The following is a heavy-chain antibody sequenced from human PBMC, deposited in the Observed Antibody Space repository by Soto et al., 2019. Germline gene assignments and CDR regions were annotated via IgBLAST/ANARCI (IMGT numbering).Heavy chain of an antibody. J-gene: IGHJ6*02. D-gene: IGHD6-13*01. V-gene: IGHV3-30*18. CDR2: ISYDGSNK. CDR1: GFTFSSYG. CDR3: AKPIIAAPRNYYYYYGMDV. Sequence: QVQLVESGGGVVQPGRSLRLSCAASGFTFSSYGMHWVRQAPGKGLEWVAVISYDGSNKYYADSVKGRFTISRDNSKNTLYLQMNSLRAEDMAVYYCAKPIIAAPRNYYYYYGMDVWGQGTTVTVSS.